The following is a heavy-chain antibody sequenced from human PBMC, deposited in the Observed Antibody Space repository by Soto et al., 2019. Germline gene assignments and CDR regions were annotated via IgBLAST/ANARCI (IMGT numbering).Heavy chain of an antibody. V-gene: IGHV4-39*01. Sequence: QLQLQESGPGLVKPSETLSLTCTVSGGSISSSSYYWGWIRQPPGKGLEWIGSIYYSGSTYYNPSLTSRVXXSXDXXKNQFSLKLSSVTAADTAVYYCASPGYSYGYEYDYWGQGTLVTVSS. CDR2: IYYSGST. CDR1: GGSISSSSYY. J-gene: IGHJ4*02. D-gene: IGHD5-18*01. CDR3: ASPGYSYGYEYDY.